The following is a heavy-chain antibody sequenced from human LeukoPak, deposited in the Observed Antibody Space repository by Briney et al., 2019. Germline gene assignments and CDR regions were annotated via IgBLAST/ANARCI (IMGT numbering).Heavy chain of an antibody. CDR3: TKGGWHNWFDP. V-gene: IGHV3-NL1*01. Sequence: GGSLRLSCAASGFTFSSYGMHWVRQAPGKGLEWVSVISGDGSTTYYADSVKGRFTISRDNSKNTVYLQMNSLRAEDTAVYHCTKGGWHNWFDPWGQGSLVAVSS. CDR1: GFTFSSYG. J-gene: IGHJ5*02. D-gene: IGHD2-15*01. CDR2: ISGDGSTT.